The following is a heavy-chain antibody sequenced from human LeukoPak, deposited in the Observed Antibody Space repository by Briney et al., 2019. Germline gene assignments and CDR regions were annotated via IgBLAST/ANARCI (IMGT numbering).Heavy chain of an antibody. Sequence: SQTLFLTCAVSGGSISSGGYSWSWIRQPPGKGLEWIGYIYHSGSTYYNPSLKSRVTISVDRSKNQFSLKLSSVTAADTAVYYCARVVPAAIFDYWGQGTLVTVSS. CDR3: ARVVPAAIFDY. CDR2: IYHSGST. V-gene: IGHV4-30-2*01. J-gene: IGHJ4*02. D-gene: IGHD2-2*01. CDR1: GGSISSGGYS.